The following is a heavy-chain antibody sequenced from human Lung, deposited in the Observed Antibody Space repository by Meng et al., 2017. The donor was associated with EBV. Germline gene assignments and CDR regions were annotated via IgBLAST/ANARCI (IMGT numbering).Heavy chain of an antibody. D-gene: IGHD3-10*01. CDR3: AREVWRGVGIDY. Sequence: EVQLVESGGGLVKPGGSLRLSCAASGFIFSNYNINWVRQAPGKGLEWVSFISSSSSYIYYADSVKGRFTISRDNTKNSLFLQMNSLRAEDTAVYYCAREVWRGVGIDYWGQGTLVTVSS. V-gene: IGHV3-21*01. J-gene: IGHJ4*02. CDR2: ISSSSSYI. CDR1: GFIFSNYN.